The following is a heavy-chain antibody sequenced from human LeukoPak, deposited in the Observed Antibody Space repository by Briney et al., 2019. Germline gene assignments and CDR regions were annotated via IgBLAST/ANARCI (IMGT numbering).Heavy chain of an antibody. J-gene: IGHJ4*02. CDR1: GFTFSSYY. D-gene: IGHD4-17*01. CDR2: LQQDGSEK. CDR3: ARDPYGDYYFDY. V-gene: IGHV3-7*01. Sequence: GGSLRPSCAASGFTFSSYYMSWVRQAPGKGLEWVASLQQDGSEKYYVDSVKGRFTISRDNAKNSLYLQMNSLRAEDTAVYYCARDPYGDYYFDYWGQGTLVTVSS.